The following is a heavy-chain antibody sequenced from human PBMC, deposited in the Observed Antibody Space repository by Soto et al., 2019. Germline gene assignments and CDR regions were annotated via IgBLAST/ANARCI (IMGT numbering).Heavy chain of an antibody. Sequence: QVQLVESGGGVVQPGGSLRLSCAASGFIFSGYGIHWVRQAPGKGLEWVAVISYDGNFKFYADSVKARITISREKSKNTWQRQSNNLRAEDTIVYCWAKQRVVHITDFVSWCQGPLGT. D-gene: IGHD2-21*01. CDR1: GFIFSGYG. CDR3: AKQRVVHITDFVS. J-gene: IGHJ4*02. V-gene: IGHV3-30*18. CDR2: ISYDGNFK.